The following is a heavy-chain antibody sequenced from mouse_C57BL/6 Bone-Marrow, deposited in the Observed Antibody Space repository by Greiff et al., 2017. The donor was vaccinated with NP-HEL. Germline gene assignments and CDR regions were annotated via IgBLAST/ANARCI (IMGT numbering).Heavy chain of an antibody. J-gene: IGHJ3*01. CDR1: GYTFTSYW. CDR2: IYPGSGST. V-gene: IGHV1-55*01. D-gene: IGHD1-1*01. Sequence: QVQLQQPGAELVKPGASVKMSFKASGYTFTSYWITWVKQRPGQGLEWIGDIYPGSGSTNYNEKFKSKATLTVDTSSSTAYMQLSSLTSEDSAVYYCARGHYYGSSYEGFAYWGQGTLVTVSA. CDR3: ARGHYYGSSYEGFAY.